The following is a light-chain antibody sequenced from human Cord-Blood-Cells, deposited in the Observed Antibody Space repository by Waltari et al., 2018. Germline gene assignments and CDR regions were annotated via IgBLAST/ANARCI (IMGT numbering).Light chain of an antibody. CDR2: AAS. CDR3: QQSYSTPLT. J-gene: IGKJ4*01. CDR1: QSISSY. V-gene: IGKV1-39*01. Sequence: DIQITQTPYSLSASVGDRVTLTCRASQSISSYLNWYQQKPGKAPKLLIYAASSLQSGVPLRFSGSGSGTDFTLTISSLQPEDFATYYCQQSYSTPLTFGGGTKVEIK.